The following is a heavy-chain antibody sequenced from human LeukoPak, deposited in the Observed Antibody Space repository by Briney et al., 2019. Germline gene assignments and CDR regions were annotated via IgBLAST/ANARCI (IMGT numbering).Heavy chain of an antibody. Sequence: GGSLRLSCAASGFTFSSYAMSWVRQAPGKGLEWVSAISGSGGSTYYADSVKGRFTTSRDNSKNTLYLQMNSLRAEDTAVYYCAKDLGYSSSPIDYWGQGTLVSVSS. CDR3: AKDLGYSSSPIDY. J-gene: IGHJ4*02. D-gene: IGHD6-13*01. V-gene: IGHV3-23*01. CDR1: GFTFSSYA. CDR2: ISGSGGST.